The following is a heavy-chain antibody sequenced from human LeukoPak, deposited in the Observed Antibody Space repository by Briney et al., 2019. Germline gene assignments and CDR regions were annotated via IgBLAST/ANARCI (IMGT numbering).Heavy chain of an antibody. CDR1: GYTFTGHY. D-gene: IGHD2-2*01. CDR3: ARTKGYCTSTSCPGGMDV. J-gene: IGHJ6*02. V-gene: IGHV1-2*02. CDR2: INPNIGGP. Sequence: ASVKVSCKASGYTFTGHYMQWVRSAPGQGLEWMGWINPNIGGPNYAQKFQGRVIMTRDTSISTAYMELRRLTSDDTAVYYCARTKGYCTSTSCPGGMDVWGQGTTVIVS.